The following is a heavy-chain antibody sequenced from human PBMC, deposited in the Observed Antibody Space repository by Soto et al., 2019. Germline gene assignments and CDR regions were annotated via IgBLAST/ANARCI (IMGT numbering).Heavy chain of an antibody. CDR2: INWNSVNT. CDR1: GFNFDDYG. D-gene: IGHD3-3*01. J-gene: IGHJ4*02. V-gene: IGHV3-20*04. Sequence: GESLRLSCAASGFNFDDYGMSWVRQAPGKGLEWVSGINWNSVNTGYVDSVKGRFTISRDNAKSSLYLQMNSLSAEDTALYYCAREIDAYNFFASWGQGTLVTV. CDR3: AREIDAYNFFAS.